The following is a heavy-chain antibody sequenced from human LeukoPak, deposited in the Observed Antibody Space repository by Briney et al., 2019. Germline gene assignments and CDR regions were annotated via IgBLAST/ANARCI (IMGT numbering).Heavy chain of an antibody. CDR2: ISAYNGNT. Sequence: ASVKVSCKASGYTFTSYGISWVRQAPGQGLEWTGWISAYNGNTNYAQKLQGRVTMTTDTSTSTAYMELRSLRSDDTAVYYCARWELLPYYFDYWGQGTLVTVSS. CDR3: ARWELLPYYFDY. J-gene: IGHJ4*02. CDR1: GYTFTSYG. V-gene: IGHV1-18*01. D-gene: IGHD2-15*01.